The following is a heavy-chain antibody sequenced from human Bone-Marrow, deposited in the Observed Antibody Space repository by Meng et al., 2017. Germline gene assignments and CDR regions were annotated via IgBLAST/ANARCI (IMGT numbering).Heavy chain of an antibody. V-gene: IGHV4-31*01. D-gene: IGHD3-16*01. Sequence: RESGPGLVKPSQTLSLPCTVLVGSISRGGYYWSWIRQHPGKGLEWIGYIYYSGTTYYNPSLSSLVTISVDTSKNQFSLNLSSVTAADTAVYYCARDIRQGGNIWFDPWGQGTLVTVSS. J-gene: IGHJ5*02. CDR3: ARDIRQGGNIWFDP. CDR1: VGSISRGGYY. CDR2: IYYSGTT.